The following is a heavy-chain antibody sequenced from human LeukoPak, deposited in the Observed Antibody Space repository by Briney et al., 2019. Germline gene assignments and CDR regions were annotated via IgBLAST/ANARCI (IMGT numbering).Heavy chain of an antibody. V-gene: IGHV1-46*01. CDR2: INASGGST. D-gene: IGHD4-11*01. CDR1: GHTFTSYY. J-gene: IGHJ3*02. CDR3: ARDLMQMTTVTTVEDAFDI. Sequence: ASVTVSCKASGHTFTSYYMHWVRQAPGQGLEWMGLINASGGSTSYAQKFQGRATMTRDMSTSTVYMELSSLRSEDTAVYYCARDLMQMTTVTTVEDAFDIWGQGTMVTVSS.